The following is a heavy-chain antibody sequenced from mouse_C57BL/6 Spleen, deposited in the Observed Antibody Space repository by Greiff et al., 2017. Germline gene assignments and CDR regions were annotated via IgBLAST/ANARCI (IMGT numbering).Heavy chain of an antibody. V-gene: IGHV1-54*01. CDR2: INPGSGGT. Sequence: QVQLQQSGAELVRPGTSVKVSCKASGYAFTNYLIEWVKQRPGQGLEWIGVINPGSGGTNYNEKFKGKATLTADKSSSPAYMQLSSLTSEDSAVYFCASQLNYYGSYFDYWGQGTTLTVSS. J-gene: IGHJ2*01. CDR1: GYAFTNYL. D-gene: IGHD1-1*01. CDR3: ASQLNYYGSYFDY.